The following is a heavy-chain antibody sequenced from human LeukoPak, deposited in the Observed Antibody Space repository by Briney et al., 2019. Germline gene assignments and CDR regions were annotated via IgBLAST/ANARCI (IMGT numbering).Heavy chain of an antibody. Sequence: GESLRLSCEASGFIFSNYGMHWVRQAPGKGLEWVALIWYDGQTKFYADPVKGRFTISRDNSGNTLFLHMTSLRVEDTAVYYCAREWGRIAVAGGPGYWGQGALVTVSS. D-gene: IGHD6-19*01. CDR3: AREWGRIAVAGGPGY. V-gene: IGHV3-33*01. CDR1: GFIFSNYG. J-gene: IGHJ4*02. CDR2: IWYDGQTK.